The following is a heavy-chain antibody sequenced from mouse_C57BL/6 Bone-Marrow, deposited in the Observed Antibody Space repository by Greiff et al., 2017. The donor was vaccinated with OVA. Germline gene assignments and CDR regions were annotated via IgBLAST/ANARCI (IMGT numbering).Heavy chain of an antibody. J-gene: IGHJ2*01. CDR2: ISDGGSYT. Sequence: EVHLVESGGGLVKPGGSLKLSCAASGFTFSSYAMPWVRQTPEKRLEWVATISDGGSYTYYPDTVKGRFTISRDNAKNNLYLQMSHLKSENTAMYYCARDEIYYGDLGHYFDYWGQGTTLTVSA. D-gene: IGHD2-13*01. CDR3: ARDEIYYGDLGHYFDY. CDR1: GFTFSSYA. V-gene: IGHV5-4*01.